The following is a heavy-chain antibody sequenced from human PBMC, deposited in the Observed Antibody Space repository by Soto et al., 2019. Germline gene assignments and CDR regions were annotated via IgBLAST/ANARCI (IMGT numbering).Heavy chain of an antibody. CDR1: GYTFTSYD. CDR2: MNPNSGNT. Sequence: ASVKVSCKASGYTFTSYDINWVRQATGQGLEWMGWMNPNSGNTGYAQKFQGRVTMTRNTSISTAYMELSSLRSEDTAVYYCARMVRIAVADAFDIWGQGTMVTVS. J-gene: IGHJ3*02. CDR3: ARMVRIAVADAFDI. D-gene: IGHD6-19*01. V-gene: IGHV1-8*01.